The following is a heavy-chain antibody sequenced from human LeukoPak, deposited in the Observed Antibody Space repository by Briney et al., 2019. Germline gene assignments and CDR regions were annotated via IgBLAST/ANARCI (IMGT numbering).Heavy chain of an antibody. CDR3: ARGTQGYCSPTICYRWFDP. CDR2: IYSSGDT. CDR1: GGSISDHY. J-gene: IGHJ5*02. V-gene: IGHV4-4*07. D-gene: IGHD2-2*01. Sequence: SETLSLTCTVSGGSISDHYWNWIRQPAGKGLEWIGRIYSSGDTNYNPSLKSRVTMSVDTSKNQFSLKLTSMTAADTAVYYCARGTQGYCSPTICYRWFDPWGQGTLVTVSS.